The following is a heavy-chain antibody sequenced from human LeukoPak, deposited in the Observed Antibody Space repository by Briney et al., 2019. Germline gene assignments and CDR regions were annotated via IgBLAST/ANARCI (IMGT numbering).Heavy chain of an antibody. CDR2: ISAYNGNT. CDR3: ATDRHPYCGGDCYSEFQH. CDR1: GYTFTSYG. D-gene: IGHD2-21*02. V-gene: IGHV1-18*01. Sequence: ASVKVSCKASGYTFTSYGISWVRQAPGQGLEWMGWISAYNGNTNYAQKLQGRVTMTEDTSTDTAYMELSSLRSEDTAVYYCATDRHPYCGGDCYSEFQHWGQGTLVTVSS. J-gene: IGHJ1*01.